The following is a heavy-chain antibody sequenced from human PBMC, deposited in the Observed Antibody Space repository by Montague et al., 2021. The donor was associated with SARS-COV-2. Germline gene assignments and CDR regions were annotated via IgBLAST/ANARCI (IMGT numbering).Heavy chain of an antibody. V-gene: IGHV4-34*11. J-gene: IGHJ5*02. CDR3: ATTVLSGESWFDH. Sequence: SGSTTYNPSLESRATVSVDTSKNQFSLKLRSVTSADTAVYFFATTVLSGESWFDHWGQGILV. CDR2: SGST. D-gene: IGHD7-27*01.